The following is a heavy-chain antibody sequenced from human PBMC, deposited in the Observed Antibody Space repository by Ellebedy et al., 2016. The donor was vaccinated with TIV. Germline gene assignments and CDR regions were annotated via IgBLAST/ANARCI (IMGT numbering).Heavy chain of an antibody. D-gene: IGHD6-13*01. CDR1: RFAFSDYS. J-gene: IGHJ4*02. CDR2: ISSRAATI. CDR3: VRAIGIAALFDY. V-gene: IGHV3-11*04. Sequence: PGGSLRLSCAASRFAFSDYSMGWIRQAPGKGLEFISFISSRAATIYYGDSVKGRFTISRDNAKNSLSLHMNSLGVEDTAVYYCVRAIGIAALFDYWGQGTLVIVSS.